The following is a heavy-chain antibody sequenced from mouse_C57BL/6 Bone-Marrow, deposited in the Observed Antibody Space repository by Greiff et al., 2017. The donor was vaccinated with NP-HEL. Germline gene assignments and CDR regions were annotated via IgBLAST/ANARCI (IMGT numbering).Heavy chain of an antibody. CDR2: IYPGDGDT. CDR3: ARLYYGSSPYYAMDY. CDR1: GYAFSSSW. J-gene: IGHJ4*01. Sequence: QVQLQQSGPELVKPGASVKISCKASGYAFSSSWMNWVKQRPGKGLEWIGRIYPGDGDTNYNGKFKGKATLTADKSSSTAYMQLSSLTSEDSAVYFCARLYYGSSPYYAMDYWGQGTSVTVSS. V-gene: IGHV1-82*01. D-gene: IGHD1-1*01.